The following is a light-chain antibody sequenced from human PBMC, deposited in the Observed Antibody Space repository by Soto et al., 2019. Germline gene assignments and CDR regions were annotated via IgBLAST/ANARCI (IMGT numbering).Light chain of an antibody. Sequence: QSALTQPASVSGSPGQSITISCTGSISDVGAYNYVSWYQQHPGKAPKLMIYEVSNRPSGVAFRFSGSKSGNTASLTISGLQAEDEGDYYCGSWDSSLSAYVFGTGTKVTVL. CDR2: EVS. CDR3: GSWDSSLSAYV. J-gene: IGLJ1*01. V-gene: IGLV2-14*01. CDR1: ISDVGAYNY.